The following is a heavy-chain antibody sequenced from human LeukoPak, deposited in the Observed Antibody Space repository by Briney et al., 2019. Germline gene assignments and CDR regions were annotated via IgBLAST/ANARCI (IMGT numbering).Heavy chain of an antibody. D-gene: IGHD4-23*01. Sequence: PGGSLRLSCAASGFTFSSYAMSWVRQAPGRGLEWVSAVTGSGSNTYYADSVKGRFTISRDNSKNTLYLQMNSLRAGDTAVYYCAKGVSMVTPRYFDYWGQGTLVTVSS. CDR3: AKGVSMVTPRYFDY. CDR1: GFTFSSYA. J-gene: IGHJ4*02. V-gene: IGHV3-23*01. CDR2: VTGSGSNT.